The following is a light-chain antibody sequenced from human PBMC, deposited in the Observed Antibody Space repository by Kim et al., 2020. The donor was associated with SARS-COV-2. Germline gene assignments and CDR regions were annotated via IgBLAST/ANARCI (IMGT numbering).Light chain of an antibody. V-gene: IGLV6-57*03. CDR2: EDN. Sequence: VTTSATRSSGSIASNYVQWYQHRPGTAPTTVIYEDNQRPSGVPDRFSGSIDSSSNSASLTISGLKTEDEADYYCQSYDSSNQGVFGGGTQLTVL. CDR3: QSYDSSNQGV. J-gene: IGLJ3*02. CDR1: SGSIASNY.